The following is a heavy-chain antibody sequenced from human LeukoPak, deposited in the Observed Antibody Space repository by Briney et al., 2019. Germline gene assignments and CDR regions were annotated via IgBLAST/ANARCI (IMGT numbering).Heavy chain of an antibody. Sequence: GGSLRLSCATSGFPFETNAMSWVRQAPGRGLEWVATIGNTETFYADSVTGRFTISRDNSKNTVNLQMNRLRVEDTAIYYCAKDWIQFNRVFDCFDSWGQGTLVTVSS. J-gene: IGHJ4*02. V-gene: IGHV3-23*01. D-gene: IGHD5-18*01. CDR2: IGNTET. CDR1: GFPFETNA. CDR3: AKDWIQFNRVFDCFDS.